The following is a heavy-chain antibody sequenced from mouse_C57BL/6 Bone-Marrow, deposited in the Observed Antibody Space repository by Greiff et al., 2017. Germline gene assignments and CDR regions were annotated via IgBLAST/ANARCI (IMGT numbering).Heavy chain of an antibody. V-gene: IGHV5-6*01. D-gene: IGHD1-1*01. CDR2: ISSGGSYT. J-gene: IGHJ2*01. Sequence: DVHLVESGGDLVKPGGSLKLSCAASGFTFSSYGMSWVRQTPDKRLEWVATISSGGSYTYYPDSVKGRFPISSDNAKKTLYLQMGSLKSEDTAMYYCARRGTTPLFDDWGQGTTLTVSS. CDR1: GFTFSSYG. CDR3: ARRGTTPLFDD.